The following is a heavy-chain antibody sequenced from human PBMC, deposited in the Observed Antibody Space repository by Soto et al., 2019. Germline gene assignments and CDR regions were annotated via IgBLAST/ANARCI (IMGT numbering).Heavy chain of an antibody. CDR2: ISPHTGGT. Sequence: ASVKVSCKASGYTFNRYYMHWVRQAPGPGLEWMGWISPHTGGTTYAQKFQGRVTMTRDTSVSTAFMELSRLGSDDTAVYYCARVSQMVINPYYYPMDVWGQGTTVTV. CDR3: ARVSQMVINPYYYPMDV. D-gene: IGHD3-22*01. CDR1: GYTFNRYY. J-gene: IGHJ6*02. V-gene: IGHV1-2*02.